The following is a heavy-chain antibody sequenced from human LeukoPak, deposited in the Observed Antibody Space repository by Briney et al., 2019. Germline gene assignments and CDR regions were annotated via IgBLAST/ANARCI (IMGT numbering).Heavy chain of an antibody. D-gene: IGHD2-8*01. CDR1: GYTFSSYG. CDR3: ARDANGVLGDY. Sequence: AAVKVSCKASGYTFSSYGISWVRQAPGQGLEWMGWISVYSGNTNYAQRLQGRVTMTTDTSTNTAYMELRSLRSDDTAVYYCARDANGVLGDYWGQGTLVTVS. V-gene: IGHV1-18*01. J-gene: IGHJ4*02. CDR2: ISVYSGNT.